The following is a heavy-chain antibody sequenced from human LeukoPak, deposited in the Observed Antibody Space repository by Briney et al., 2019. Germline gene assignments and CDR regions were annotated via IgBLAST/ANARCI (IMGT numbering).Heavy chain of an antibody. CDR3: LARPGYCISTSCYMIDY. CDR2: IIPIFGTA. V-gene: IGHV1-69*13. Sequence: ASVKVSCKASGGTFTSYAIGWVRQAPGQGLEWMGGIIPIFGTANYAQKLQGRVTITADESTSTAYMELSSLRSEDTGVYYCLARPGYCISTSCYMIDYWGQGTLVAVSS. J-gene: IGHJ4*02. D-gene: IGHD2-2*02. CDR1: GGTFTSYA.